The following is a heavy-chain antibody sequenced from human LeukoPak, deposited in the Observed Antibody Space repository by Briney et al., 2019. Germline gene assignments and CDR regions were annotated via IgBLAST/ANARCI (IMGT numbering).Heavy chain of an antibody. D-gene: IGHD4-17*01. CDR1: GDSIHSVYYF. J-gene: IGHJ4*02. Sequence: SETLSLTCTVSGDSIHSVYYFWGWIRQPPGKGLEWIGSVYFDGDTSYSPSLKSRVIISVDTSKNQFSLNLTSVTAADTAVYYCARVFYDGDYPLFDYWGQGTLVTVSS. CDR3: ARVFYDGDYPLFDY. V-gene: IGHV4-39*01. CDR2: VYFDGDT.